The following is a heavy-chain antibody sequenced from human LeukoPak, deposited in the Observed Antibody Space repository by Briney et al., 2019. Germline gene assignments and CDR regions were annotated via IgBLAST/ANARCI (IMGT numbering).Heavy chain of an antibody. J-gene: IGHJ3*02. D-gene: IGHD2-15*01. Sequence: PGGSLRLSCAASGFTFSDCYMTWIRQAPGKGLEWVSYITNSDNSMYYADSVKGRFTISRDNAKNSLHLQMNSLRAEDTAVYYCARIWPSVAAFDIWGQGTMVTVSS. CDR3: ARIWPSVAAFDI. CDR1: GFTFSDCY. V-gene: IGHV3-11*01. CDR2: ITNSDNSM.